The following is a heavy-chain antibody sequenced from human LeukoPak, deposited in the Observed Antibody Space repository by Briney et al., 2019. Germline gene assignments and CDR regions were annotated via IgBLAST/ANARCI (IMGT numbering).Heavy chain of an antibody. CDR3: ALTPHDYVDGKRYYYYYMDV. CDR2: ISAYNGNT. Sequence: ASVKVSCKASGYTFTSYGISWVRQAPGQGLEWMGWISAYNGNTNYAQELQGRVTMTTDTSTSTAYMELRSLRSDDTAVYYCALTPHDYVDGKRYYYYYMDVWGKGTTVTVSS. D-gene: IGHD4-17*01. V-gene: IGHV1-18*01. CDR1: GYTFTSYG. J-gene: IGHJ6*03.